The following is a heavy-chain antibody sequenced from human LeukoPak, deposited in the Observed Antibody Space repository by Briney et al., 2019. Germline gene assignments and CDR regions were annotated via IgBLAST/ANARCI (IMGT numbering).Heavy chain of an antibody. J-gene: IGHJ5*02. D-gene: IGHD2-15*01. CDR3: ARGVGSSWLDP. V-gene: IGHV1-2*02. CDR1: RYTFTAYY. CDR2: MDPVSGGT. Sequence: ASVKVSCKASRYTFTAYYIHSVRHTPVQRLEWMGWMDPVSGGTNYAQRYQGRVTMTRDSSISTAYMQLSSLRSDDTADTAVYYCARGVGSSWLDPWGQGTLVTVSS.